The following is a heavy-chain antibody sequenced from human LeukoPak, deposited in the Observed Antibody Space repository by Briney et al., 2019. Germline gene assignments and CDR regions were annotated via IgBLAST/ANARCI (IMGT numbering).Heavy chain of an antibody. J-gene: IGHJ5*02. CDR1: GFTFSSYA. Sequence: GRSLRLSCAASGFTFSSYAMHWVRQAPGKGLEWVAVISYDGSNKYYADSVKGRFTISRDNSKNTLYLQMNSLRADDTAVYYCAKAARTGTTFDWFDPWGQGTLVTVSS. D-gene: IGHD1-1*01. CDR3: AKAARTGTTFDWFDP. CDR2: ISYDGSNK. V-gene: IGHV3-30-3*01.